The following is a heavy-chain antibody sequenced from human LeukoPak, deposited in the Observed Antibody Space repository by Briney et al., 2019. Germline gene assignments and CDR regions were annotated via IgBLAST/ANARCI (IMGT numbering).Heavy chain of an antibody. CDR3: ARGYYGMDV. CDR2: ISPTTGDT. CDR1: GYIFTGRY. Sequence: ASVKVSCKASGYIFTGRYFYWARQTPGEGLQWMGWISPTTGDTYSAQNFQGRVTMTRDTSINTGYMELTRLTSGDTGVYFCARGYYGMDVWGQGTTVIVSS. J-gene: IGHJ6*02. V-gene: IGHV1-2*02.